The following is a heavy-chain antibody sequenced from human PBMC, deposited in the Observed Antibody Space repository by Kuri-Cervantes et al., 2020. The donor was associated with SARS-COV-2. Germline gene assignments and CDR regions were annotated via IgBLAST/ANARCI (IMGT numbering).Heavy chain of an antibody. J-gene: IGHJ6*02. V-gene: IGHV3-53*01. CDR3: ARGSMYNWNYRRANYYYGMDV. CDR2: IYGGGST. D-gene: IGHD1-7*01. CDR1: GFTVSSNY. Sequence: GESLKISCAASGFTVSSNYMSWVRQAPGKGLEWVPVIYGGGSTYYADSVKGRFTISRDNSKNTLYLQMNSLRAEDTAVYYCARGSMYNWNYRRANYYYGMDVWGQGTTVTVS.